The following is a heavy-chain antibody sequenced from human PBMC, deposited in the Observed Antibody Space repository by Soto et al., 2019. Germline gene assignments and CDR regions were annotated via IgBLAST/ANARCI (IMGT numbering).Heavy chain of an antibody. CDR2: IWYDGSNK. J-gene: IGHJ4*02. V-gene: IGHV3-33*01. CDR1: GFTFSSYG. Sequence: GGSLRLSCAASGFTFSSYGMHWVRQAPGKGLEWVAVIWYDGSNKYYADSVKGRFTISRDNSKNTLYLQMNSLRAEDTAVYYCERDCWISSSWIDYWGQGTLVTVSS. D-gene: IGHD6-13*01. CDR3: ERDCWISSSWIDY.